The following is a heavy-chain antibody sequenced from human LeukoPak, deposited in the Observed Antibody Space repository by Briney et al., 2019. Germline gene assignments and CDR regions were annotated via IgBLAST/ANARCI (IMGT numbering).Heavy chain of an antibody. CDR2: ISTYNDKT. Sequence: ASVKVSCKASGGTFSSYAISWVRQAPGQGLEWMGWISTYNDKTNYAQKFQGRGTLTTDTSTSTVYMELRSLTSDDTAVYYCARDGSYRHFDFWGQGTLVTVSS. V-gene: IGHV1-18*01. CDR1: GGTFSSYA. D-gene: IGHD1-14*01. J-gene: IGHJ4*02. CDR3: ARDGSYRHFDF.